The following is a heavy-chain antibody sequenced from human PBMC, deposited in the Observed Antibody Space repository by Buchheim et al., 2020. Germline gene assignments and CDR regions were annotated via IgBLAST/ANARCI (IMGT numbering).Heavy chain of an antibody. D-gene: IGHD6-6*01. Sequence: EVQLLESGGGLIQPGGSLRLSCAVSGFTFRSYSMSWVRQAPGKGLEWVSDISSSGNTKNYADSVKGRFTISIDNAKNSLYLQMNSLRAVDTAVYYCARADHSTSSGFDLWGQGTL. J-gene: IGHJ4*02. CDR1: GFTFRSYS. V-gene: IGHV3-48*04. CDR3: ARADHSTSSGFDL. CDR2: ISSSGNTK.